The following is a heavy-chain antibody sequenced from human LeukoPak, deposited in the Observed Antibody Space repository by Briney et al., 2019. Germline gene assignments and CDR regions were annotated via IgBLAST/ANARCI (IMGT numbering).Heavy chain of an antibody. D-gene: IGHD1-26*01. CDR3: ARDEKIVGASGQDY. V-gene: IGHV3-74*01. J-gene: IGHJ4*02. CDR2: INTDGGDT. Sequence: GGSLRLSCAASGFTFGSYWMHWVRQAPGKELVWVSRINTDGGDTTYADSVKGRFTISRDNAKNTLFLQMNSLRAEDTAVYYCARDEKIVGASGQDYWGQGTLVTVSS. CDR1: GFTFGSYW.